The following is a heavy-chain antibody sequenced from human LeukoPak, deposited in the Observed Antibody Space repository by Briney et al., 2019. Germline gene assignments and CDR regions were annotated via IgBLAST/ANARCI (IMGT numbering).Heavy chain of an antibody. V-gene: IGHV1-69*02. D-gene: IGHD3-22*01. Sequence: ASVKVSCKASGYTFIDFYMHWVRQAPGQGLEWMGRIIPILGIANYAQKFQGRVTITADKSTSTAYMELRSLRSEDTAVYYCARNDYYDSSGLMDYWGQGTLVTVSS. J-gene: IGHJ4*02. CDR3: ARNDYYDSSGLMDY. CDR2: IIPILGIA. CDR1: GYTFIDFY.